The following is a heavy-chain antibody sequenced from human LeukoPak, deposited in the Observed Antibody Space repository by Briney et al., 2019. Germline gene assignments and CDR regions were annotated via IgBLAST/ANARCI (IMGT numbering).Heavy chain of an antibody. Sequence: GGSLRLSCASSGFTFITYWMQWVRQAPGKGLEWVSRGSSDGSTTTYADSVKGRFTISRDNGKNTLYLQMNSLRAEDTAVYYCARDADGPGSLIDYWGQGTLVTVSS. CDR2: GSSDGSTT. CDR1: GFTFITYW. D-gene: IGHD1-14*01. V-gene: IGHV3-74*01. CDR3: ARDADGPGSLIDY. J-gene: IGHJ4*02.